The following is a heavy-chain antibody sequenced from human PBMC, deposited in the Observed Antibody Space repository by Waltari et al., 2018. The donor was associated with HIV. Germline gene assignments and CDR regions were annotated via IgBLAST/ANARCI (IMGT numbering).Heavy chain of an antibody. V-gene: IGHV3-33*06. CDR2: VWYDGKNK. CDR3: SKDRDYGDYDPFFDG. CDR1: GFTFSNYG. J-gene: IGHJ4*02. Sequence: QLVESGGGVVQPGKSLRVTCVASGFTFSNYGMHWVGQAPGKGLEWVASVWYDGKNKYYADSVKGRFTISRDDSKKTVYLQMNNLKSEDTAMYYCSKDRDYGDYDPFFDGWGQGTLVSVSS. D-gene: IGHD4-17*01.